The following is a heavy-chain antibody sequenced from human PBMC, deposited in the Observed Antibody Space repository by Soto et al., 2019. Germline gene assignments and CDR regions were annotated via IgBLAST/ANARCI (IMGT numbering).Heavy chain of an antibody. D-gene: IGHD3-22*01. CDR3: ARDQLYYNDISGRPLNAFDV. Sequence: LRLSCAASGFTVSSNFVNWVRQAPGKGLEWVSYIGIGSSTKYYADSVKGRFTISRDNAKNSLYLQMNSLRAEDTAVYYCARDQLYYNDISGRPLNAFDVWGQGTMVTVPS. CDR2: IGIGSSTK. CDR1: GFTVSSNF. J-gene: IGHJ3*01. V-gene: IGHV3-48*01.